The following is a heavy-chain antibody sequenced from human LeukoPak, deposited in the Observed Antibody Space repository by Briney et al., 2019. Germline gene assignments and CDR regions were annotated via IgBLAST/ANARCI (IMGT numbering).Heavy chain of an antibody. CDR1: GXTVSSSY. CDR3: ARDLEAANTYYFDY. D-gene: IGHD6-13*01. J-gene: IGHJ4*02. Sequence: PGGSLRLSCAASGXTVSSSYMSWVRQAPGKGLEWVSIISSAGTTYYADSVKGRFTISRDNSKNTVYLQVNSLRDEDTAVYYCARDLEAANTYYFDYWGQGTMVTVS. V-gene: IGHV3-66*01. CDR2: ISSAGTT.